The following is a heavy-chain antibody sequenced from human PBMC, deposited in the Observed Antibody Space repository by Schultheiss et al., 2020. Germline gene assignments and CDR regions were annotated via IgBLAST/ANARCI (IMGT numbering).Heavy chain of an antibody. V-gene: IGHV4-4*02. CDR1: GGSISSSNW. J-gene: IGHJ4*02. CDR3: ARVLTGGSGRGFDY. Sequence: SETLSLTCAVSGGSISSSNWWSWVRQPPGKGLEWIGEIYHSGSTNYNPSLKSRVTISVDTSKNQFSLKLSSVTAADTAVYYCARVLTGGSGRGFDYWGQGTLVTVSS. CDR2: IYHSGST. D-gene: IGHD6-19*01.